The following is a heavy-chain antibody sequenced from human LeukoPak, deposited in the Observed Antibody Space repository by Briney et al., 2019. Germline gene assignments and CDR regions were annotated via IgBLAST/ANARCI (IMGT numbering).Heavy chain of an antibody. J-gene: IGHJ6*03. D-gene: IGHD4-17*01. CDR2: IIPIFGTA. V-gene: IGHV1-69*05. CDR1: GGTFSRYA. CDR3: ARGEYGDLFPAIYYYYYMDV. Sequence: ASVKVSCKASGGTFSRYAISWVRQAPGQGLEWMGGIIPIFGTANYAQKFQGRVTITTDESTSTAYMELSSLRSEDTAVYYCARGEYGDLFPAIYYYYYMDVWGKGTTVTVSS.